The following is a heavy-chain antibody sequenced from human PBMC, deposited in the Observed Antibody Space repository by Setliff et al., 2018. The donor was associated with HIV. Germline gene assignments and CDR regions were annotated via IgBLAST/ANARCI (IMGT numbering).Heavy chain of an antibody. CDR1: DVSIRSSDYY. D-gene: IGHD3-10*01. CDR2: IFYSGRA. V-gene: IGHV4-39*01. CDR3: ARHRVITGSFDS. J-gene: IGHJ4*02. Sequence: PSETLSLTCTVSDVSIRSSDYYWGWIRQPPGKGLEWIGSIFYSGRAFYNPSLKSRVTMSVDTSKNQFSLKVNSVTAADTAVFYCARHRVITGSFDSWSQGTLVTV.